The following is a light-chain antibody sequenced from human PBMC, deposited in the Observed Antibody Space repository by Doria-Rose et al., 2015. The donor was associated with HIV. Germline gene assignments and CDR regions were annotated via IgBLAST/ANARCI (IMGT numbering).Light chain of an antibody. CDR3: QQRNNWPT. V-gene: IGKV3-11*01. J-gene: IGKJ4*01. CDR2: DAS. CDR1: QSVSSD. Sequence: ATPSLSPGERAPLPPRASQSVSSDLGGYQQKPGQAPRLLIYDASNRATGIPARFSGSGSGTDFTLTISSLEPEDFAVYYCQQRNNWPTFGGGTKVEI.